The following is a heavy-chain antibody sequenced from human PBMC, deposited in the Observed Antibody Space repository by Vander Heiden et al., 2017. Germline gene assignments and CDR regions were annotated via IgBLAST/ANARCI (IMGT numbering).Heavy chain of an antibody. CDR3: AKLDVVVPAGADY. V-gene: IGHV3-23*01. CDR1: GFTFSSYA. D-gene: IGHD2-2*01. J-gene: IGHJ4*02. Sequence: EVQLLESGGGLVQPAGSLRLSCPASGFTFSSYAMGWVGQAPGKGLEWVSAISGSGGSTYYADSGKGRFTISRDNSKNTLYLQMNSLRAEDSAVYYCAKLDVVVPAGADYWGQGTLVTVSS. CDR2: ISGSGGST.